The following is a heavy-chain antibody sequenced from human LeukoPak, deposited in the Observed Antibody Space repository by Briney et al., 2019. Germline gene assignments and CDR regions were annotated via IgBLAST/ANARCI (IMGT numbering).Heavy chain of an antibody. CDR2: INPNSGGT. Sequence: ASVEVSCKASGYTFTAYYIHWVRQAPGQGLEWMGWINPNSGGTNYAQKIQGRVTMTRDTSINTAHMELSRLRSDDTAVYYCARGERDGDLDSWGQGTLVTVSS. V-gene: IGHV1-2*02. J-gene: IGHJ4*02. CDR3: ARGERDGDLDS. CDR1: GYTFTAYY. D-gene: IGHD4-17*01.